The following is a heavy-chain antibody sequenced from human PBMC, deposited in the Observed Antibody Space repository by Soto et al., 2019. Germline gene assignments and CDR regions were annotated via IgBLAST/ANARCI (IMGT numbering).Heavy chain of an antibody. CDR3: XWTRKDSSCWYEDY. V-gene: IGHV4-34*01. CDR2: INHSGRT. J-gene: IGHJ4*02. Sequence: QVQLQQWGAGLLKPSETLSLTCAVYGGSFSGYYWSWIRQPPGKGLERIGEINHSGRTNNNPSLKSLVTISIDTSKNHFSLKLSSATAADTAXXXXXWTRKDSSCWYEDYWGQGTLVTVSS. D-gene: IGHD6-19*01. CDR1: GGSFSGYY.